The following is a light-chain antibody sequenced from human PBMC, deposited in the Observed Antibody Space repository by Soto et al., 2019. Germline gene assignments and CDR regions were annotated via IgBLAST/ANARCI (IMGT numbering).Light chain of an antibody. CDR2: GAS. CDR1: QSIGRR. V-gene: IGKV1-39*01. J-gene: IGKJ5*01. CDR3: QQSYNSPVT. Sequence: DIQMTQSPSSLSASVGDRITITCRASQSIGRRLNWYQQKPGQAPKFLIYGASTLQSGVPSRFSGSGSGTDFTLTVNSLQPDDFETYYCQQSYNSPVTLGQGTRLEIK.